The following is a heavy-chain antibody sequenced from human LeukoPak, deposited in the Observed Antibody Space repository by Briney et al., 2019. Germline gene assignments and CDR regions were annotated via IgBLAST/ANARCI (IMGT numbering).Heavy chain of an antibody. V-gene: IGHV3-23*01. D-gene: IGHD6-13*01. CDR1: GFTFSSYA. Sequence: GGSLRLSCAASGFTFSSYAMSWVRQAPGKGLEWVSAISGSGGSTYYADSVKGRFTISRDNSKNTLYLQMNSLRAEDTAVYYCAKGGSSWYCYYMDVRGKGTTVTVSS. CDR2: ISGSGGST. CDR3: AKGGSSWYCYYMDV. J-gene: IGHJ6*03.